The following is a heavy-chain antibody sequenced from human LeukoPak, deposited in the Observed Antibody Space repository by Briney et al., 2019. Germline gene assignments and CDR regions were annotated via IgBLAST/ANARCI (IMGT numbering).Heavy chain of an antibody. CDR2: IWYDGSNK. CDR1: GFTFSSYG. CDR3: ARDRTSSSPTPLYYYYGMDV. J-gene: IGHJ6*02. V-gene: IGHV3-33*01. Sequence: GGSLRLSCAASGFTFSSYGMHWVRQAPGKGLEWVAVIWYDGSNKYYADSVKGRFTISRDNSKNTLYLQMNSLRAEDTAVYYCARDRTSSSPTPLYYYYGMDVWGQGTTVTVS. D-gene: IGHD6-6*01.